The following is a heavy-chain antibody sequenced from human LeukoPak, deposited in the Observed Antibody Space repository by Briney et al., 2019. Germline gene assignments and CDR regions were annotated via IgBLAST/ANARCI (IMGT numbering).Heavy chain of an antibody. V-gene: IGHV3-53*01. Sequence: PGGSLRLSCAASGFTFSSYAMSWVRQAPGKGLEWVSVIYSGGSTYYADSVKGRFTISRDNSKNTLYLQMNSLRAEDTAVYYCARDWPYCGGDCSDAFDIWGQGTMVTVSS. CDR2: IYSGGST. J-gene: IGHJ3*02. CDR3: ARDWPYCGGDCSDAFDI. D-gene: IGHD2-21*02. CDR1: GFTFSSYA.